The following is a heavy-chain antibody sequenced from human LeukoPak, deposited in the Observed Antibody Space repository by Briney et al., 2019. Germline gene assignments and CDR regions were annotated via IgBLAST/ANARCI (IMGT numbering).Heavy chain of an antibody. CDR3: ARDKDPTVFDY. CDR1: GFTFSSHW. J-gene: IGHJ4*02. Sequence: GGSLRLSCAASGFTFSSHWMHWVRQAPGKGLVWVSGIKTDGNDTAYEDSVKGRFTISRGNAKNTLYLQMNSLSAEDTAVYYCARDKDPTVFDYWGQGTLVTVSS. CDR2: IKTDGNDT. D-gene: IGHD2-15*01. V-gene: IGHV3-74*01.